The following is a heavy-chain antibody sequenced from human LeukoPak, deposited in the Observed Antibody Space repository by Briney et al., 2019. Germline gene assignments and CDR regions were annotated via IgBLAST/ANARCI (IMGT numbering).Heavy chain of an antibody. CDR2: ISSSSSYI. D-gene: IGHD6-13*01. J-gene: IGHJ3*01. Sequence: KTGGSLRLSCAASGFTFSSYSMNWVRQAPGKGLEWVSSISSSSSYIYYADSVKGRFTISRDNTKNSLYLQMNSLRAEDTAVYYCARDSRFSVSSFDLWGQGTMVTVSS. V-gene: IGHV3-21*01. CDR3: ARDSRFSVSSFDL. CDR1: GFTFSSYS.